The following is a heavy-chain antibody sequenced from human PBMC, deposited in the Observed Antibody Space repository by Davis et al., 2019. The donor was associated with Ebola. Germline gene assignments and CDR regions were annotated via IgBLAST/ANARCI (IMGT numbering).Heavy chain of an antibody. J-gene: IGHJ5*02. CDR1: GFTFSTYA. V-gene: IGHV3-23*01. CDR3: ARAFYDSSGYHWFDP. D-gene: IGHD3-22*01. Sequence: GESLKISCAASGFTFSTYAMSWVRQAPGKGLEWVSAISGNGDRTYYADSVKGRFTISRDNSKNTLYLQMDSLRAEDTAIYYCARAFYDSSGYHWFDPWGQGTLVTVSS. CDR2: ISGNGDRT.